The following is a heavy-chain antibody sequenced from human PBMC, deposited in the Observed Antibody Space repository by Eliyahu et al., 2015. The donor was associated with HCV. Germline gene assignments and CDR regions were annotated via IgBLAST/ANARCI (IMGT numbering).Heavy chain of an antibody. CDR3: ARWQTF. Sequence: EVQLVESGGGXVQPGGSXXXSCAASGFIFSTXEXNWVPQAPGKGLEWVSYISSSGSTTYYADSVRGRFTVSRDNAKNSLFLQMNSLRAEDTAVYYCARWQTFGGQGTLVTVSS. V-gene: IGHV3-48*03. CDR1: GFIFSTXE. CDR2: ISSSGSTT. J-gene: IGHJ4*02.